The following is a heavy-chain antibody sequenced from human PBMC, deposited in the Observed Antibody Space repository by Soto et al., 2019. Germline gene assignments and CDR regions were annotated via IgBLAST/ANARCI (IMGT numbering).Heavy chain of an antibody. CDR2: IYYSGST. J-gene: IGHJ4*02. CDR3: ARRLIAAAGPGVNY. V-gene: IGHV4-39*01. CDR1: GGSISSSSYY. D-gene: IGHD6-13*01. Sequence: ETLSLTCTVSGGSISSSSYYWGWIRQPPGKGLEWIGSIYYSGSTYYNPSLKSRVTISVDTSKNQFSLKLSSVTAADTAVYYCARRLIAAAGPGVNYWGQGTLVTVSS.